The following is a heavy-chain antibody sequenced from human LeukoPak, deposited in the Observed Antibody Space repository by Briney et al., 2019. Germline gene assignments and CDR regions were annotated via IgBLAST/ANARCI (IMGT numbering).Heavy chain of an antibody. J-gene: IGHJ2*01. D-gene: IGHD3-22*01. Sequence: SETLSLTCTVSGGSISSYYWSWIRQPPGKGLEYIGYIYYSGSTNYNPSLKSRVTISVDTSNNQFSLKLSSVTAADTAVFYCARDEVYYYDSSGYLDWHFDLWGRGTLVTVSP. V-gene: IGHV4-59*12. CDR3: ARDEVYYYDSSGYLDWHFDL. CDR1: GGSISSYY. CDR2: IYYSGST.